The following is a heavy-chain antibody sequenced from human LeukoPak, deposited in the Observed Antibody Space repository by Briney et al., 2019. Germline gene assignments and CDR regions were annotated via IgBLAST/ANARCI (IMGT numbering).Heavy chain of an antibody. CDR1: GGSISSYY. CDR2: IYTSGST. D-gene: IGHD1-26*01. CDR3: ARASTVVGATDEGYYFDY. J-gene: IGHJ4*02. V-gene: IGHV4-4*07. Sequence: SETLSLTCTVSGGSISSYYWSWIRQPARKGLEWIGRIYTSGSTNYNPSLKSRVTMSVDTSKNQFSLKLSSVTAADTAVYYCARASTVVGATDEGYYFDYWGQGTLVTVSS.